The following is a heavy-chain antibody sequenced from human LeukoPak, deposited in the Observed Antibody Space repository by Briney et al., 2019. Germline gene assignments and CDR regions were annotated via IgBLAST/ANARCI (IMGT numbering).Heavy chain of an antibody. CDR3: ARGAYYDFWSGLINYYYYYMDV. J-gene: IGHJ6*03. Sequence: GASVKVSCKASGYTFTSYDINWVRQATGQGLEWMGWMNPNSGNTGYAQKFQGRVTITRNTSISTAYMELSSLRSEDTAVYYCARGAYYDFWSGLINYYYYYMDVWGKGTTVTVSS. V-gene: IGHV1-8*03. D-gene: IGHD3-3*01. CDR1: GYTFTSYD. CDR2: MNPNSGNT.